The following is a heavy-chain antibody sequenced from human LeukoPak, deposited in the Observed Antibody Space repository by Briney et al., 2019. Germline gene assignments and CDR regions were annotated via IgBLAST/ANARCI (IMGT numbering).Heavy chain of an antibody. J-gene: IGHJ6*03. CDR2: IYYSGST. D-gene: IGHD2-2*01. CDR3: ARGQLLDEYYYYYYMDV. V-gene: IGHV4-59*01. Sequence: PSETLSLTCAVYGGSFSGYYWSWIRQPPGKGLEWIGYIYYSGSTNYNPSLKSRVTISVDTSKNQFSLKLSSVTAADTAVYYCARGQLLDEYYYYYYMDVWGKGTTVTVSS. CDR1: GGSFSGYY.